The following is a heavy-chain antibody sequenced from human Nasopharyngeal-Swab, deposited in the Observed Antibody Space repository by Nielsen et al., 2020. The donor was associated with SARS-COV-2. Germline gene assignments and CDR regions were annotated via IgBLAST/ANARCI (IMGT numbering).Heavy chain of an antibody. D-gene: IGHD2-8*01. CDR2: ISAYNGNT. V-gene: IGHV1-18*01. J-gene: IGHJ3*02. Sequence: WVRQAPGQGLEWMGWISAYNGNTNYAQKLQGRVTMTTDTSTSTAYMELRSLRSDDTAVYYCARRRYCTNGVCYGYNDAFDIWGQGTMVTVSS. CDR3: ARRRYCTNGVCYGYNDAFDI.